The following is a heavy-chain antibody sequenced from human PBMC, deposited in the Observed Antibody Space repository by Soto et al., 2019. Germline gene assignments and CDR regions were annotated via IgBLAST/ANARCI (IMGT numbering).Heavy chain of an antibody. V-gene: IGHV3-53*04. CDR1: GFTVSSNY. J-gene: IGHJ6*03. CDR3: ARSIVAPLGSSAYYYYMDV. D-gene: IGHD5-12*01. CDR2: IYSGGST. Sequence: GGSLRLSCAASGFTVSSNYMSWVRQAPGKGLEWVSVIYSGGSTYYADSVKGRFTISRHNSKNTLYLQMNSLRAEDTAVYYCARSIVAPLGSSAYYYYMDVWGKGTTVTVSS.